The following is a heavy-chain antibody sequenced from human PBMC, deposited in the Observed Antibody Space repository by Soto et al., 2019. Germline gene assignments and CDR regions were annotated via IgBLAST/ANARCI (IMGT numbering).Heavy chain of an antibody. V-gene: IGHV4-59*01. CDR1: ASFGTYY. CDR2: IFSSEHF. J-gene: IGHJ4*02. D-gene: IGHD6-6*01. CDR3: ARDRRYSSSSQSFDY. Sequence: SETLSLTCVGASFGTYYWSWIRQPPGKGLEWLGYIFSSEHFKYNPSLKSRLTISVDTSKNQFSLKLTSVTAADTAVYYCARDRRYSSSSQSFDYWGQGTLVTVSS.